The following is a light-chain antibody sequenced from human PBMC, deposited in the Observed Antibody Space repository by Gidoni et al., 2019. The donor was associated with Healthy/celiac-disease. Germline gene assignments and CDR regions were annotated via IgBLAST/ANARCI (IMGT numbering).Light chain of an antibody. V-gene: IGKV1-5*03. Sequence: DIQMTQSPPTLSAFVGDRVTITCRASQSISSWLAWYQQKPGKAPKLLISKASTLESGVPSRFSGSGAGTEFALTISSLQPDDFATYYCKQYSSYSWTFXXXTKVEIK. CDR1: QSISSW. J-gene: IGKJ1*01. CDR3: KQYSSYSWT. CDR2: KAS.